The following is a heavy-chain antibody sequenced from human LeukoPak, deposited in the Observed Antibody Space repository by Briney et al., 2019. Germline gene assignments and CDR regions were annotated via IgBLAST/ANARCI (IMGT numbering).Heavy chain of an antibody. J-gene: IGHJ4*02. Sequence: ASVNVSCKPSGYSFTAYAMHWVRQAPGQGLEWVGWITPTDGADYAQKFQGRVTMTSDTSMSTVYMDLNRLTSDDTAVYFCARDRYGDGFAHFDYWGQGTLVTVSS. CDR1: GYSFTAYA. CDR2: ITPTDGA. D-gene: IGHD5-24*01. V-gene: IGHV1-2*02. CDR3: ARDRYGDGFAHFDY.